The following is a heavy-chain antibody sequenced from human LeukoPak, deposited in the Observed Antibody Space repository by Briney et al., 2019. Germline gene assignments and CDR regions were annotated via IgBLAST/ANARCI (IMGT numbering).Heavy chain of an antibody. Sequence: SETLSLTCTVSGESISGFYWNWIRQPPGKGLEWIGYIYYSGSTNYNPSLKSRVTISVDTSKNQFSLKLSSVTAADTAIYYCARRLYDSSGYYLDYWGQGTLVTVSS. CDR2: IYYSGST. CDR1: GESISGFY. V-gene: IGHV4-59*01. J-gene: IGHJ4*02. D-gene: IGHD3-22*01. CDR3: ARRLYDSSGYYLDY.